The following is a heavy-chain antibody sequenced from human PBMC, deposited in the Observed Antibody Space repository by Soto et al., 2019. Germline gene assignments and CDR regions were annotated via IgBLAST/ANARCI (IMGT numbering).Heavy chain of an antibody. J-gene: IGHJ4*02. D-gene: IGHD5-12*01. CDR3: ARDRGFDSFDY. CDR2: IKEDGSET. V-gene: IGHV3-7*04. CDR1: GFIFTSTW. Sequence: GGSLRLSCVASGFIFTSTWMNWVRQAPGKGLEWVANIKEDGSETYYVDSVKGRFTISRDNAKNSLYLQMNSLRAEDTAVYYCARDRGFDSFDYWGQGSLVTVSS.